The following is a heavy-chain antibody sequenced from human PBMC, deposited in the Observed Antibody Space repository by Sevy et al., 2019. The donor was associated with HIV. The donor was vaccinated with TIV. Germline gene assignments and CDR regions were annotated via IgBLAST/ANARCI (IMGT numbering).Heavy chain of an antibody. CDR2: IYYSGST. CDR3: ARRRYSGTYNWFDP. V-gene: IGHV4-59*08. CDR1: GGSISSYY. Sequence: SESLSLTCTVSGGSISSYYWSWIRQPPGKGLEWIGYIYYSGSTNYNPSLKSRVTISVDTSKNQFSLKLSSVTAADTAVYYCARRRYSGTYNWFDPWGQGTLVTVSS. D-gene: IGHD1-26*01. J-gene: IGHJ5*02.